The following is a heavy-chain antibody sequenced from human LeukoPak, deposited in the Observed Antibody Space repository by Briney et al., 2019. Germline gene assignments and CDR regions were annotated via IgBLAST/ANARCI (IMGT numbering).Heavy chain of an antibody. Sequence: GESLKISCKGSGYSFTTYWIGWVRQMPGKGLECMGIIYPGDSDTRYSPSFQGQVTISADKSFSTAYLQWSSLKASDTAMYCCARHETGPYFDYWGQGTLVTDSS. CDR2: IYPGDSDT. D-gene: IGHD3-9*01. J-gene: IGHJ4*02. CDR3: ARHETGPYFDY. V-gene: IGHV5-51*01. CDR1: GYSFTTYW.